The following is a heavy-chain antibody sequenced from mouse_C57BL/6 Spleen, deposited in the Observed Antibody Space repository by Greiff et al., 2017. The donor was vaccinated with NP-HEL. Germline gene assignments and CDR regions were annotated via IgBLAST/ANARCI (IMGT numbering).Heavy chain of an antibody. CDR1: GFTFSDYY. J-gene: IGHJ1*03. CDR3: ARGRAYYSNYGGYFDV. Sequence: EVHLVESEGGLVQPGSSMKLSCTASGFTFSDYYMAWVRQVPEKGLEWVANINYDGSSTYYLDSLKSRFIISRDNAKNILYQQMSSLKSEDTATYYCARGRAYYSNYGGYFDVWGTGTTVTVSS. CDR2: INYDGSST. V-gene: IGHV5-16*01. D-gene: IGHD2-5*01.